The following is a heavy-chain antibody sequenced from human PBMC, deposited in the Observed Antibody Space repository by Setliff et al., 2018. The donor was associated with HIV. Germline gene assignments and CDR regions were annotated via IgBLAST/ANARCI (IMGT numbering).Heavy chain of an antibody. J-gene: IGHJ5*02. V-gene: IGHV1-18*04. Sequence: ASVKVSCKASGYTFISYGISWMRQAPGQGPEWMGWISVDNGDTNYAQKLQGRVTMTTDTSTSTAYMELSSLRSEDTAVYYCAREGNFWRVFDPWGQGTLVTVSS. CDR2: ISVDNGDT. CDR3: AREGNFWRVFDP. CDR1: GYTFISYG. D-gene: IGHD3-3*01.